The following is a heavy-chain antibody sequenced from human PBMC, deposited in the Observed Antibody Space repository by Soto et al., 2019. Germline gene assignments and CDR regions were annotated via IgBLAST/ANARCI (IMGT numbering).Heavy chain of an antibody. Sequence: GGSLRLSCAASGFTFSSYSMNWVRQAPGKGLEWVSSISSSSSYIYYADSVKGRFTISRDNAKNSLYLQMNSLRAEDTAVYYWARDASEVRGVIISWGQGTLVTVSS. V-gene: IGHV3-21*01. J-gene: IGHJ4*02. CDR2: ISSSSSYI. CDR3: ARDASEVRGVIIS. CDR1: GFTFSSYS. D-gene: IGHD3-10*01.